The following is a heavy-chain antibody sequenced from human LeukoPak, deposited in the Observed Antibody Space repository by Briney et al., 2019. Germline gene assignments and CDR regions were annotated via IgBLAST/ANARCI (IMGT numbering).Heavy chain of an antibody. D-gene: IGHD3-10*01. Sequence: GGSLRLSCAASGFTFDDYAMHWVRQAPGKGLEWVSGISWNSGSIGYADSVRGRFTISRDNAKNSPYLQMNSLRAEDTALYYCIPALWQNAFDIWGQGTMVTVSS. CDR1: GFTFDDYA. V-gene: IGHV3-9*01. J-gene: IGHJ3*02. CDR3: IPALWQNAFDI. CDR2: ISWNSGSI.